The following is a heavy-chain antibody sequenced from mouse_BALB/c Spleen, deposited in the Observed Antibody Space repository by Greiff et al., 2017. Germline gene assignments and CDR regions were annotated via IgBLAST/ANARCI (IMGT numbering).Heavy chain of an antibody. CDR3: ARDKGGYYCDY. CDR2: INSNSGST. CDR1: GFTFSSYG. D-gene: IGHD1-1*02. Sequence: EVMLVESGGGLVQPGGSLKISCAASGFTFSSYGMSWVRQTPDKRLELVATINSNSGSTYYPDSVKGRFTISRDNAKNTLYMQMSSLKSEDTAMYYCARDKGGYYCDYWGQGTTLTVSS. J-gene: IGHJ2*01. V-gene: IGHV5-6-3*01.